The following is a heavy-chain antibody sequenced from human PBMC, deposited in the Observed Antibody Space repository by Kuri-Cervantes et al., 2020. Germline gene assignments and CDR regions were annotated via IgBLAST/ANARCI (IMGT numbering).Heavy chain of an antibody. D-gene: IGHD3-22*01. CDR3: ARYYYDSSGYYPPLYYFDY. J-gene: IGHJ4*02. Sequence: ASVKVSCKASGYTFTSYGISWVRQAPGQGLEWMGWISAYNGDTNYAQKLQGRVTMTTDTSTSTAYMELRSLRSDDTAVYYCARYYYDSSGYYPPLYYFDYWGQGTLVTVSS. CDR1: GYTFTSYG. CDR2: ISAYNGDT. V-gene: IGHV1-18*01.